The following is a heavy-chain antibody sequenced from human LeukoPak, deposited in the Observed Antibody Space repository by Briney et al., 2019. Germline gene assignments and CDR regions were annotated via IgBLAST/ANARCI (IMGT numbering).Heavy chain of an antibody. CDR2: IYPGDSRT. Sequence: GESLKISCKGSGCIFANYWIGWVRQMPGKGLQWMGIIYPGDSRTRYSPSFQGQVTISADKSITTAYLQWSSLKASDTAMYFCARFAYGADYFPGHYWGQGTLVTVSS. CDR1: GCIFANYW. J-gene: IGHJ4*02. CDR3: ARFAYGADYFPGHY. V-gene: IGHV5-51*01. D-gene: IGHD4/OR15-4a*01.